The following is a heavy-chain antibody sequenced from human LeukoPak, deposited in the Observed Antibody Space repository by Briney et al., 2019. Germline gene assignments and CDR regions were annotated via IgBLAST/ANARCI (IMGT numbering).Heavy chain of an antibody. Sequence: GGSLRLSCAASGFTFSSYAMSWVRQAPGKGLEWVSAISGSGGSTYYADSVKGRFTISRDNAKNSLYLQMNSLRAEDTAVYYCARAGSGYPFDYWGQGTLVTVSS. CDR1: GFTFSSYA. CDR3: ARAGSGYPFDY. J-gene: IGHJ4*02. V-gene: IGHV3-23*01. CDR2: ISGSGGST. D-gene: IGHD3-22*01.